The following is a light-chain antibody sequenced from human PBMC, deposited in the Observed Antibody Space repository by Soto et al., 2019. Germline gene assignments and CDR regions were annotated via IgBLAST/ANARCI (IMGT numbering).Light chain of an antibody. J-gene: IGKJ2*01. Sequence: EIVLTQSPGTLSLSPGERATLSCRASQSVTSSYLAWYQHKPGQAPRLLIYGASSRATGIPDRFSGSGSGTDFTLTISRLEPEDVAVYYCQQYGISPYTFGQGTKLEIK. CDR1: QSVTSSY. V-gene: IGKV3-20*01. CDR2: GAS. CDR3: QQYGISPYT.